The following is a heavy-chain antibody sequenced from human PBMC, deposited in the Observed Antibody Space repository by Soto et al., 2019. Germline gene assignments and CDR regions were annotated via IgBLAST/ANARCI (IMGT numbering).Heavy chain of an antibody. J-gene: IGHJ4*02. D-gene: IGHD1-7*01. CDR3: AKGDWDYIAGHFDY. CDR2: ISGTAGNT. CDR1: GFTFTSCA. V-gene: IGHV3-23*01. Sequence: GGSLRLSCAASGFTFTSCAMSWVRQAPGKGLEWVSAISGTAGNTHHADSVKGRFTISRDISKNTLYLQMNSLRAEDTAVYYCAKGDWDYIAGHFDYWGQGTLVTV.